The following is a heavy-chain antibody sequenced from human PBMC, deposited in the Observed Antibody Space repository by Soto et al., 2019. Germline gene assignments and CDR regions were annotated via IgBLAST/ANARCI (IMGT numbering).Heavy chain of an antibody. CDR2: ISSSSSYI. J-gene: IGHJ4*02. Sequence: VQLVESGGGLVKPGGSLRLSCAASGFTFSSYSMNWVRQAPGKGLEWVSSISSSSSYIYYADSVKGRFTISRDNAKNSLYLQMNSLRAEDTAVYYCARDVYSSSRYFDYWGQGTLVTVSS. V-gene: IGHV3-21*01. CDR1: GFTFSSYS. CDR3: ARDVYSSSRYFDY. D-gene: IGHD6-6*01.